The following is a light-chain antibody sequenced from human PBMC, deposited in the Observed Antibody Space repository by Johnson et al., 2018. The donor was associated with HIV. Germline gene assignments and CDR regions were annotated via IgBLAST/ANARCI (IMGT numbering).Light chain of an antibody. CDR2: RNN. J-gene: IGLJ1*01. Sequence: QSVLTQPPSASGTHGQRVTISCSGSSSNIGSYTVNWYQQLPGTAPKLLIYRNNQRPSGVPDRFSGSKSGTSASLAISGLQVDDEADYYCAAWDDSLNGPVFGTGTEVAVL. V-gene: IGLV1-44*01. CDR3: AAWDDSLNGPV. CDR1: SSNIGSYT.